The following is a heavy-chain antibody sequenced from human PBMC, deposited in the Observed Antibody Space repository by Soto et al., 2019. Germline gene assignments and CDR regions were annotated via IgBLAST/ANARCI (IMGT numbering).Heavy chain of an antibody. V-gene: IGHV3-49*03. D-gene: IGHD3-22*01. CDR3: TTEYYYDSSGSPLSHYYYGMDV. Sequence: PGGSLRLSCSTSGFTFVDYGMTWFRQAPWKGLEWVGLIRSKSYGKTTEYAASATDRFTISRDDSKRIAYLQMNSLKTEDTAVYYCTTEYYYDSSGSPLSHYYYGMDVWGQGTTVTVSS. J-gene: IGHJ6*02. CDR2: IRSKSYGKTT. CDR1: GFTFVDYG.